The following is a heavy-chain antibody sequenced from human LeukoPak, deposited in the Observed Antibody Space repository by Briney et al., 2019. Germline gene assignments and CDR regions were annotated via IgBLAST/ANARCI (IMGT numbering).Heavy chain of an antibody. CDR1: GFTFSSFA. CDR2: ISYDGSKK. CDR3: AGDQMIAAAGLDY. J-gene: IGHJ4*02. Sequence: GGSLRLSCAASGFTFSSFAMHWVRQAPGKGLEWVAVISYDGSKKYFADSVKGRFTISRDNSKNTLYLQMNSLRAEDTAVYYCAGDQMIAAAGLDYWGQGTLVTVSS. D-gene: IGHD6-13*01. V-gene: IGHV3-30-3*01.